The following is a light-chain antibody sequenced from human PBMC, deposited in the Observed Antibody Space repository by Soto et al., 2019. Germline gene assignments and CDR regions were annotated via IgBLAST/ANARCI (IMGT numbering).Light chain of an antibody. J-gene: IGKJ5*01. Sequence: DYQVTQSPSTLSASVGDRVTITCRASQSISSWLAWYQQKPGKAPKLLIYKASSLESGVPSRFSGSGSGTEFTLTISSLQPDDFATYYCQQYNSCGTFGQGTRLEIK. CDR3: QQYNSCGT. V-gene: IGKV1-5*03. CDR2: KAS. CDR1: QSISSW.